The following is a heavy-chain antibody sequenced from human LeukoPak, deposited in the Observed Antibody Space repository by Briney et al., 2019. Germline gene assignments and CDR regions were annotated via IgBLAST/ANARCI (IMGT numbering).Heavy chain of an antibody. Sequence: PGGSLRLSCAASGFTFDDYAMHWVRQAPGKGLEWVANIKQDGSEKYYVDSVKGRFTISRDNAKNSLYLQMNSLRAEDTAVYYCARAPTDYYDSSGLDAFDIWGQGTMVTVSS. J-gene: IGHJ3*02. CDR1: GFTFDDYA. V-gene: IGHV3-7*01. CDR3: ARAPTDYYDSSGLDAFDI. D-gene: IGHD3-22*01. CDR2: IKQDGSEK.